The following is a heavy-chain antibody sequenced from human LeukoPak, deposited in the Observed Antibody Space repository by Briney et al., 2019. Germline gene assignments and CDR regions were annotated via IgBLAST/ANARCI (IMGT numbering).Heavy chain of an antibody. J-gene: IGHJ6*02. CDR3: ASRISRYYSSSWEKDGMDV. Sequence: GGSLRLSCAASGFTVSSNYMSWVRQAPGKGLGWVSVIYSGGSTYYAGSVKGRFTISRDNSKNTLYLQMNSLRAEDTAVYYCASRISRYYSSSWEKDGMDVWGQGTTVTVSS. D-gene: IGHD6-13*01. V-gene: IGHV3-66*02. CDR2: IYSGGST. CDR1: GFTVSSNY.